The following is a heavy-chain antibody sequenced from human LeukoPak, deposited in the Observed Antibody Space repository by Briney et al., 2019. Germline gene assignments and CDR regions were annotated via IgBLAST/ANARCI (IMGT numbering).Heavy chain of an antibody. D-gene: IGHD6-19*01. J-gene: IGHJ4*02. Sequence: PSETLSLTCAVYGGSFSGNYWSWIRQPPGKGLEWIGEINHSGSTNYNPSLKSRVTISVDTSKNQFSLKLSSVTAADTAVYYCAGRRSWLTYFDYWGQGTLVTVSS. CDR2: INHSGST. CDR3: AGRRSWLTYFDY. V-gene: IGHV4-34*01. CDR1: GGSFSGNY.